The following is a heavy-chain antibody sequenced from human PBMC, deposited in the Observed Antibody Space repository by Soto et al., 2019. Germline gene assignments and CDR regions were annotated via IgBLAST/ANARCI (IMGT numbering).Heavy chain of an antibody. CDR3: AKGYSSASQYYYYAMDV. CDR2: ISFDGSNK. Sequence: GGSLRLSCAASGFTFSDYGMHWVRQAPGKGLEWVAVISFDGSNKYHADSVKGRFTISRDNSKNTLYLQMSSLRIEDTGVYYCAKGYSSASQYYYYAMDVWGQGTTVTVSS. V-gene: IGHV3-30*18. J-gene: IGHJ6*02. D-gene: IGHD6-6*01. CDR1: GFTFSDYG.